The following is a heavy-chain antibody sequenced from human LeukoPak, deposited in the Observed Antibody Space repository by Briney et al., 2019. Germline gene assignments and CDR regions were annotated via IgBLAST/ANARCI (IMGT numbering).Heavy chain of an antibody. CDR2: ITGSGGTT. Sequence: PGGSLRLSCAASGFTFTSYAMGWVRQAPGKGLEWVSAITGSGGTTYYADFVKGRFTISRDNSKNTLYLQMNGLRVEDTAVYYCAKMQGCFDYWGQGTLVTVSS. CDR1: GFTFTSYA. V-gene: IGHV3-23*01. J-gene: IGHJ4*02. CDR3: AKMQGCFDY.